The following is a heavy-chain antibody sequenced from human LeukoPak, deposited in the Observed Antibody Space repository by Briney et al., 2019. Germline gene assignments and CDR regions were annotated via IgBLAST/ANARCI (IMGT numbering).Heavy chain of an antibody. CDR3: ARGKADYYYYGMDV. V-gene: IGHV4-61*02. J-gene: IGHJ6*02. Sequence: PSETLSLTCTVSGGSISSGSYYWSWIRQPAGKGLEWIGRIYTSGSTNYNPSLKSRVTISVDTSKNQFSLKLSSVTAADTAVYYCARGKADYYYYGMDVWGQGTTVTVSS. D-gene: IGHD3-10*01. CDR2: IYTSGST. CDR1: GGSISSGSYY.